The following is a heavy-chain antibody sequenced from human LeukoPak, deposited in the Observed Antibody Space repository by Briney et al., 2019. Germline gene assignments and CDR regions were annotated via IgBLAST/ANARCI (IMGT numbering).Heavy chain of an antibody. CDR2: INHSGST. Sequence: SETLSLTCAVYGGSFSDYYWSWIRQPPGKGLEWIGEINHSGSTNYNPSLKSRVTISVDTSKNQFSLKLSSVTAADTAVYYCARDPGYSYGLRGSAFDIWGQGTMVTVSS. D-gene: IGHD5-18*01. J-gene: IGHJ3*02. V-gene: IGHV4-34*01. CDR1: GGSFSDYY. CDR3: ARDPGYSYGLRGSAFDI.